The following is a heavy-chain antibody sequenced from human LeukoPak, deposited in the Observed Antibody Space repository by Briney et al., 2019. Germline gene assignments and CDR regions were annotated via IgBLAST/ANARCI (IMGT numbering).Heavy chain of an antibody. CDR2: ISGSGGST. V-gene: IGHV3-23*01. Sequence: GGSLRLSCAASGFTFSSYAMSWVRQAPGKGLEWVSAISGSGGSTYYADSVKGRFTISRDNSKNTVYLQMNSLRADDTAVYYCARDRGITMVRGIISWGQGSLVTVSS. CDR3: ARDRGITMVRGIIS. J-gene: IGHJ5*02. CDR1: GFTFSSYA. D-gene: IGHD3-10*01.